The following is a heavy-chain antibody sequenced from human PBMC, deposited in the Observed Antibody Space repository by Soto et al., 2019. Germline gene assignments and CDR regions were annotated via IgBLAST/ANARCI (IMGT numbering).Heavy chain of an antibody. V-gene: IGHV4-31*03. CDR3: ARAPLPRGDAFDI. D-gene: IGHD2-2*01. CDR1: GGSISSGGYY. CDR2: IYYSGST. J-gene: IGHJ3*02. Sequence: QVQLQESGPGLVKPSQTLSLTCTVSGGSISSGGYYWSWIRQHPGKGLEWIGYIYYSGSTYYNPSLKSRVPISVDTSKNQFSLQRRSVTAADTAVYYCARAPLPRGDAFDIWGQGTMVTVSS.